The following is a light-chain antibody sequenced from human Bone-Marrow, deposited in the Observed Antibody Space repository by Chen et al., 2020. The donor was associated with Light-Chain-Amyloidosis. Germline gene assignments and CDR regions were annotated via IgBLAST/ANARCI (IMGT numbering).Light chain of an antibody. CDR1: DLPTKY. J-gene: IGLJ2*01. Sequence: SYELTQPPSVSVSPGQTARITCSGDDLPTKYAYWYQQKPGQAPVLVIHRDTERPSGISERFSGSSSGTTATLTISGVPAEDEADYHCQSAYSSGTYEVRFGGGTKLTVL. CDR3: QSAYSSGTYEVR. V-gene: IGLV3-25*03. CDR2: RDT.